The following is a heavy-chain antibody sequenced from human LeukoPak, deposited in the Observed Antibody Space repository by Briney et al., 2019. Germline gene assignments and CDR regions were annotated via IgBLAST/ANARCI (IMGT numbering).Heavy chain of an antibody. J-gene: IGHJ4*02. CDR3: ARAFPYYYDSSGYYYDF. V-gene: IGHV3-53*04. CDR2: IYSGGST. Sequence: PGGSLRLSCAASGSTVSSNYMSWVRQAPGKGLEWVSVIYSGGSTYYADSVKDRFTISRHNSKNTLYLQMNSLRAEDTAVYYCARAFPYYYDSSGYYYDFWGQGTLVTVSS. D-gene: IGHD3-22*01. CDR1: GSTVSSNY.